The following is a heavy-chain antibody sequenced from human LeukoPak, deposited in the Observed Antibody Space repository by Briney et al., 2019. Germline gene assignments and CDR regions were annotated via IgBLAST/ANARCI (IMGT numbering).Heavy chain of an antibody. CDR2: IYYTGIT. V-gene: IGHV4-59*01. Sequence: PSETLFLTCIVSGDSISSYYWSWIRQPPGKRLEWIGYIYYTGITNYNPSLKSRVTISVDTSKNQFSLKLSSVTAADTAVYYCARKQYLPHNWFDPWGQGTLVTVSS. J-gene: IGHJ5*02. D-gene: IGHD1/OR15-1a*01. CDR3: ARKQYLPHNWFDP. CDR1: GDSISSYY.